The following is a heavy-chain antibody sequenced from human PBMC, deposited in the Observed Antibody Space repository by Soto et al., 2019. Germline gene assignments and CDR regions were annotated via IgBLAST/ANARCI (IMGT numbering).Heavy chain of an antibody. J-gene: IGHJ4*02. CDR3: AGGLLGVGAPDY. D-gene: IGHD1-26*01. V-gene: IGHV3-30-3*01. CDR1: GFTFSNYA. CDR2: ISYDGSNK. Sequence: QVQLVESGGGVVQPGRSLRLSCAASGFTFSNYAMHWVRQAPGKGLAYMAVISYDGSNKYYADSVRGRFTISRDNSKNTLYLQVNSLRDEDTAVYYCAGGLLGVGAPDYWGQGTLVTVSS.